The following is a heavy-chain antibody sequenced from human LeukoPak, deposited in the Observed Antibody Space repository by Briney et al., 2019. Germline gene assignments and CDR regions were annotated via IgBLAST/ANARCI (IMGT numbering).Heavy chain of an antibody. Sequence: PSETLSLTCTVSGGYISSYYWRWIRQPPGKGLEWIGYIYYSGSTNYNPSLKSRVTISVDTSKNQFSLKLSSVTAADTAVYYCARRALEVGGYYYYMDVWGKGTTVTVSS. CDR1: GGYISSYY. J-gene: IGHJ6*03. V-gene: IGHV4-59*01. CDR2: IYYSGST. CDR3: ARRALEVGGYYYYMDV. D-gene: IGHD2-2*01.